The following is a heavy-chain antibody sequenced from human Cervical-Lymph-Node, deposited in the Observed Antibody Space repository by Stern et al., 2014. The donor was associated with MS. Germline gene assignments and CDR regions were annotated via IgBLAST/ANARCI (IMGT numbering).Heavy chain of an antibody. CDR1: GFTFSSYG. Sequence: QLVQSGGGVVQPGRSLRLSCAASGFTFSSYGMHWVRQAPGKGLEWVAVIWYDGSNKYYADSVKGRFTISRDNSKNTLYLQMNSLRAEDTAVYYCARDLGIAAAGTLDYWGQGTLVTVSS. V-gene: IGHV3-33*01. CDR3: ARDLGIAAAGTLDY. CDR2: IWYDGSNK. D-gene: IGHD6-13*01. J-gene: IGHJ4*02.